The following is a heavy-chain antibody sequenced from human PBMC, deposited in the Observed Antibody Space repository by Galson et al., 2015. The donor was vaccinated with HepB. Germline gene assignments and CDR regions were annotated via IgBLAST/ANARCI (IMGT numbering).Heavy chain of an antibody. CDR2: ISPKSGGT. CDR1: GYTFTGYH. J-gene: IGHJ4*02. V-gene: IGHV1-2*06. CDR3: ARAADYGNDC. D-gene: IGHD4-17*01. Sequence: SVKVSCKASGYTFTGYHIHWVRQAPGQGLEWVGRISPKSGGTNYAQKFQGRVTMTRDTSISTAYMELSRLTSDDTAVYYCARAADYGNDCWGQGTLVTVSS.